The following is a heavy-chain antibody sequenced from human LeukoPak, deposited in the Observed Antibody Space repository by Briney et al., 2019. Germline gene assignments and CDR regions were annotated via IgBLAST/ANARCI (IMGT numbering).Heavy chain of an antibody. CDR2: IKSKTDGGTT. D-gene: IGHD6-19*01. CDR3: TTRSSSGWYYYYGMDV. V-gene: IGHV3-15*07. J-gene: IGHJ6*02. Sequence: GGSLRLSCAASGFTFSNAWMNWVRQAPGKGLEWVGRIKSKTDGGTTDYAAPVKGRFTIPRDDSKNTLYLQMNSLKTEDTAVYYCTTRSSSGWYYYYGMDVWGQGTTVTASS. CDR1: GFTFSNAW.